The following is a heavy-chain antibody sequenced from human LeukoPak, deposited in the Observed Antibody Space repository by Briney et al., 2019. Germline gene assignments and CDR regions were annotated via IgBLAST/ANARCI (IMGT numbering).Heavy chain of an antibody. CDR3: ARGSDDFWSGYSPYY. CDR2: INPNSGGT. CDR1: GYTFTGYY. V-gene: IGHV1-2*02. J-gene: IGHJ4*02. Sequence: ASVKVSCKASGYTFTGYYVHWVRQAPGQGLEWMGWINPNSGGTNYAQKFQGRVTMTRNTSISTAYMELSRLRSDNTGVYYCARGSDDFWSGYSPYYWGQGTLVTVSS. D-gene: IGHD3-3*01.